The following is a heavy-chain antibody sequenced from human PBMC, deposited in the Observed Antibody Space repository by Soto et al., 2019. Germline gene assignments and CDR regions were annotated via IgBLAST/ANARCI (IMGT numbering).Heavy chain of an antibody. CDR2: INHSGST. J-gene: IGHJ4*02. V-gene: IGHV4-34*01. Sequence: PSETLSLTCAVYGGSFSGYYWSWIRQPPGKGLEWIGEINHSGSTNYNPSLKSRVTISVDTSKNQFSLKLSSVTAADTAVYYCAAGPPWEQHFDYWGQGTLVTVSS. CDR1: GGSFSGYY. CDR3: AAGPPWEQHFDY. D-gene: IGHD1-26*01.